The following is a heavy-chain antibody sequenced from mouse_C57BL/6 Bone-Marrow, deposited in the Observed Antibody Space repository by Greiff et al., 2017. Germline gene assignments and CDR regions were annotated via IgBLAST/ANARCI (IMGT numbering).Heavy chain of an antibody. V-gene: IGHV1-82*01. Sequence: QVQLQQSGPELVKPGASVKISCKASGYAFSSSWMNWVKQRPGKGLEWIGRIYPGDGDTNYNGKFKGKATLTADKSSSTAYMQLSSLTSEDSAVYFCARRRDLYYYGSLDYWGQGTTLTVSS. CDR1: GYAFSSSW. CDR3: ARRRDLYYYGSLDY. J-gene: IGHJ2*01. CDR2: IYPGDGDT. D-gene: IGHD1-1*01.